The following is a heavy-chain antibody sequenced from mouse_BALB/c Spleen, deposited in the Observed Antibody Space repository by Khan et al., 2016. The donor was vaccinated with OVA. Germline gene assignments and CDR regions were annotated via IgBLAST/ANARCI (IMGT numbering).Heavy chain of an antibody. CDR2: IDPANGDT. V-gene: IGHV14-3*02. CDR3: ATLYGNPLAY. D-gene: IGHD2-1*01. Sequence: VRLQQSGAELVKPGASVKLSCTGSGFNIKDTYMHWVKQRPEQGLEWIGRIDPANGDTKYGPKFQDKATLTADTSSHTAYLQLSSLTSEDTAVYYCATLYGNPLAYGGQGTLVSVS. J-gene: IGHJ3*01. CDR1: GFNIKDTY.